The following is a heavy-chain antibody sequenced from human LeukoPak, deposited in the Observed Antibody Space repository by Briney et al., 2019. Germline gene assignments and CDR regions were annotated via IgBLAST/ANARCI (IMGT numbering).Heavy chain of an antibody. V-gene: IGHV1-2*02. CDR2: INPYTGGT. D-gene: IGHD3-3*01. Sequence: ASVKVSCKASGYTFTDYYMHWVRQAPGQGLEWMAWINPYTGGTNYGQRFQGRVTMTRDTSISTAYMELNSLRSDDTAVYYCARGWSGPYYFDYWGQGTLVTVSS. J-gene: IGHJ4*02. CDR1: GYTFTDYY. CDR3: ARGWSGPYYFDY.